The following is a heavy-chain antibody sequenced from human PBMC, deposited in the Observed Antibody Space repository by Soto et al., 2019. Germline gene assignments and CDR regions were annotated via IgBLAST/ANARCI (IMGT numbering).Heavy chain of an antibody. CDR3: ARDMGIAARPGPRPDFDY. Sequence: QVQLVESGGGVVQPGRSLRLSCAASGFTFSSYGMHWVRQAPGKGLEWVAVIWYDGSNKYYADSVKGRFTISRDNSKNTLYLQMNSLRAEDTAVYYCARDMGIAARPGPRPDFDYWGQGTLVTVSS. CDR1: GFTFSSYG. CDR2: IWYDGSNK. V-gene: IGHV3-33*01. J-gene: IGHJ4*02. D-gene: IGHD6-6*01.